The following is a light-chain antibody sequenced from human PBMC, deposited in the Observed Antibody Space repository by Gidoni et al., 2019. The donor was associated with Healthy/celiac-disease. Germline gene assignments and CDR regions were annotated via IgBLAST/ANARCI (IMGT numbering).Light chain of an antibody. CDR2: WAS. Sequence: DIVMTQSPDSLAVSLGERATIHCKSSQSVLYSSNNTNYLAWYQQKPGQPPKLLIYWASTRESGVPDRLSGSGSGTDFTLTISSLQAEDVAVYYCQQYYSTPPYTFGQGTKLEIK. J-gene: IGKJ2*01. CDR1: QSVLYSSNNTNY. V-gene: IGKV4-1*01. CDR3: QQYYSTPPYT.